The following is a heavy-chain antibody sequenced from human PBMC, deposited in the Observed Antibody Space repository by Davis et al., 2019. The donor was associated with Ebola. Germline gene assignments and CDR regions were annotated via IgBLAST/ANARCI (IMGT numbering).Heavy chain of an antibody. Sequence: SETLSLTCAVYGGSFSGYYWSWIRQPPGKGLEWIGEINHSGSTNYNPSLKSRVTISVDTSKNQFSLKLSSVTAADTAVYYCARGRGDCISTSCYAYYYYGMDVWGQGTTVTVSS. J-gene: IGHJ6*02. V-gene: IGHV4-34*01. CDR1: GGSFSGYY. D-gene: IGHD2-2*01. CDR3: ARGRGDCISTSCYAYYYYGMDV. CDR2: INHSGST.